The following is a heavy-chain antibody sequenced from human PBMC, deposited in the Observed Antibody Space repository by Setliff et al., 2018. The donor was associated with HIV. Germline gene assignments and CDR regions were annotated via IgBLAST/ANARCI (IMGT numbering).Heavy chain of an antibody. V-gene: IGHV1-18*01. D-gene: IGHD2-8*02. Sequence: ASVKVSCKASGYTFTSYGISWVRQAPGQGLEWMGWISAHNGNTNYAQKLQGRVTMTTDTSTRTAYMELRSLRSDDTAVYYCARDPVLGDLTKRAYEFWGQGTVVTVSS. J-gene: IGHJ4*01. CDR1: GYTFTSYG. CDR2: ISAHNGNT. CDR3: ARDPVLGDLTKRAYEF.